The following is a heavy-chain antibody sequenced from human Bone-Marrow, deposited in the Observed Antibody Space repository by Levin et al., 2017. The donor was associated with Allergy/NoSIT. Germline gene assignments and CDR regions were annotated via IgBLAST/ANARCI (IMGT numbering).Heavy chain of an antibody. D-gene: IGHD4-11*01. CDR3: AEEIMPTVTSYRYDYFGMDV. V-gene: IGHV3-23*01. Sequence: PGGSLRLSCAASGFTFSSFAVSWVRQAPGKGLEWVSGLSGSGGSRYYADSVKGRFTISRDNSKNTLYLQMNSLGVEDTAVYYCAEEIMPTVTSYRYDYFGMDVWGQGTTVTVSS. CDR1: GFTFSSFA. J-gene: IGHJ6*02. CDR2: LSGSGGSR.